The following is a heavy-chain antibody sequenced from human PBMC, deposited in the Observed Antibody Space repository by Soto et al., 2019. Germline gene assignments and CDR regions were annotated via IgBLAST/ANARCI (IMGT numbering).Heavy chain of an antibody. Sequence: SGPTLVNPTQTLTLTCTFSGFSLSTSGVGVAWIRQPPGKALEWLALIYWDDDKRYSPSLKSRLTITKDTSKNQVVLTMTNMDPVDTATYYCAHRREDIVARYYFDYWGQGTLVTVSS. D-gene: IGHD5-12*01. J-gene: IGHJ4*02. CDR2: IYWDDDK. CDR3: AHRREDIVARYYFDY. V-gene: IGHV2-5*02. CDR1: GFSLSTSGVG.